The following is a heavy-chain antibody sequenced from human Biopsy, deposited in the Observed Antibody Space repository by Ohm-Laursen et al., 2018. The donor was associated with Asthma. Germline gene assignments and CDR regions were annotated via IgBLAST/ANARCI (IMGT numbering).Heavy chain of an antibody. CDR1: GGTFNTYV. D-gene: IGHD2-2*01. CDR2: ITSVFGTT. V-gene: IGHV1-69*13. J-gene: IGHJ4*02. CDR3: ARKAGSCISRTCYSLDF. Sequence: ASVKVSCKSLGGTFNTYVIGWVRQAPGQGLGWMGGITSVFGTTTYPQKFQDRVTITADDSTSTVYMELSSLRSEDTAVYYCARKAGSCISRTCYSLDFWGQGTLVTVSS.